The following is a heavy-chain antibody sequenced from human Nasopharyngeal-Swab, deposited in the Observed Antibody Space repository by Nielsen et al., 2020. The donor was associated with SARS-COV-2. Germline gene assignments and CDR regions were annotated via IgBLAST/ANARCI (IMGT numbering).Heavy chain of an antibody. CDR2: ISSSGSTR. V-gene: IGHV3-11*04. D-gene: IGHD5-12*01. CDR1: GFTFSDYY. Sequence: GGSLRLSCAASGFTFSDYYMSWIRRAPGRGLEWVSYISSSGSTRYYADSVKGRFTISRDNAKNSLYLQMNSLRAEDTALYYCARGSGDIVATITYYYGTDVWGQGTTVTVSS. CDR3: ARGSGDIVATITYYYGTDV. J-gene: IGHJ6*02.